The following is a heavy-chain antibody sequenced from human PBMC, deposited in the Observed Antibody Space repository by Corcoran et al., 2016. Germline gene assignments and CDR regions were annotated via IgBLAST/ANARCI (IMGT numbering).Heavy chain of an antibody. J-gene: IGHJ4*02. D-gene: IGHD3-22*01. V-gene: IGHV2-70*01. CDR3: ARKVVSSRSTGIFDD. CDR2: IDWDDDK. CDR1: GFSLSTSGMC. Sequence: QVTLRESGPALVKPTQTLTLTCTFSGFSLSTSGMCVSWIRQPPGKALEWLALIDWDDDKYYSKSLKTRLTISKDTSKNQVVLTMTNMDPVDTATDYCARKVVSSRSTGIFDDWGQGTLVTVSS.